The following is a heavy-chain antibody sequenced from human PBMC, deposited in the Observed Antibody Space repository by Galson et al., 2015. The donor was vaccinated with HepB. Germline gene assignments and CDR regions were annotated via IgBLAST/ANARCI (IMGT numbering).Heavy chain of an antibody. CDR2: ISYAGSNK. J-gene: IGHJ6*02. CDR1: GFTFRSYA. CDR3: ARGYCSGGSCYSHYYYYGMDV. D-gene: IGHD2-15*01. V-gene: IGHV3-30-3*01. Sequence: SLRLSCAASGFTFRSYAMHWVRQAPGKGLEWGAVISYAGSNKYYADSVKGRFTISRDNSKNTLYLQMNSLRADDTYVYYCARGYCSGGSCYSHYYYYGMDVWGQGTTVTVSS.